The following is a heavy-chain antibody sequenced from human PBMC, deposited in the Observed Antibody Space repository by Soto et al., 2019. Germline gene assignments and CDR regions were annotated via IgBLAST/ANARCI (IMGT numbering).Heavy chain of an antibody. D-gene: IGHD3-9*01. CDR1: GGTFSSYA. CDR3: ARADILPGYEYAPPTYGRDV. Sequence: QVQLVQSGAEVKKPGSSVKVSCKASGGTFSSYAISWVRQAPGQGLEWMGGIIPIFGTANYAQKFQGRVTFTGEDSTSTAYMGLSSLSSGDTAVYYCARADILPGYEYAPPTYGRDVGGKGPTVTVSS. CDR2: IIPIFGTA. J-gene: IGHJ6*04. V-gene: IGHV1-69*01.